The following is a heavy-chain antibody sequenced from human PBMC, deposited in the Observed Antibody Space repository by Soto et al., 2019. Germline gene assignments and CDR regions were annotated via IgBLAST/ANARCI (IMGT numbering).Heavy chain of an antibody. Sequence: GESLKISCKGSGYSFTSYWIGWVRQMPGKDLEWMGIIYPGDSDTRYSPSFQGQVTISADKSISTAYLQWSSLKASDTAMYYCARLLGYCSGGSCYPIPHFDYWGQGTLVTVSS. J-gene: IGHJ4*02. CDR1: GYSFTSYW. D-gene: IGHD2-15*01. V-gene: IGHV5-51*01. CDR2: IYPGDSDT. CDR3: ARLLGYCSGGSCYPIPHFDY.